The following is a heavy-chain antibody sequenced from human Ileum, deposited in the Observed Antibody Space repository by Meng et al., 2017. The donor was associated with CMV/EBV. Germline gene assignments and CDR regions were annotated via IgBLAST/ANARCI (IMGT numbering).Heavy chain of an antibody. CDR3: ARDLILGYCSSTSCPYYFDY. Sequence: GESLKISCAASGFTFSTYGMHWVRQAPGKGLEWVAFIRYDESNKYYGDSVKGRFTISRDNSKNTLYLQMNSLSAEDTAVYYCARDLILGYCSSTSCPYYFDYWGQGTLVTVSS. J-gene: IGHJ4*02. D-gene: IGHD2-2*01. V-gene: IGHV3-30*02. CDR1: GFTFSTYG. CDR2: IRYDESNK.